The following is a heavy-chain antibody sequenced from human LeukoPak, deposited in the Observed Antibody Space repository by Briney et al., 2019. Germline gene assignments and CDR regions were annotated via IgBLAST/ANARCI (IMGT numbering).Heavy chain of an antibody. D-gene: IGHD3-22*01. CDR1: GGSISSSSYY. Sequence: PSETLSLTCTVSGGSISSSSYYWGWIRQPPGKGLEWIGSIYYSGSTYYNPSLKSRVTISVDTSKNQFSLKLSSVTAADTAVYYCARDYLDDSSGYYYEWFDPWGQGTLVTVSS. CDR3: ARDYLDDSSGYYYEWFDP. V-gene: IGHV4-39*07. CDR2: IYYSGST. J-gene: IGHJ5*02.